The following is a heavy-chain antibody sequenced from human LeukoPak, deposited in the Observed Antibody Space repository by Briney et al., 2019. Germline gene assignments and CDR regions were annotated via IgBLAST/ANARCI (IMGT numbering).Heavy chain of an antibody. CDR3: AREGIAVQAFDY. CDR1: GFTFSSYG. V-gene: IGHV3-33*01. J-gene: IGHJ4*02. Sequence: RRSLRLSCAASGFTFSSYGMHWVRQAPGKGLEWVAVIWYDGSNKYYADSVRGRFTISRDNSKNTLYLQMNSLRAEDTAVYYCAREGIAVQAFDYWGQGTLVTVSS. D-gene: IGHD6-19*01. CDR2: IWYDGSNK.